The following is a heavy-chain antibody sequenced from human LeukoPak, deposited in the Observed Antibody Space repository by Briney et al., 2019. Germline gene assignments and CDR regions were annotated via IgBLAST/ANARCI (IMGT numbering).Heavy chain of an antibody. CDR1: GFTFSSYS. J-gene: IGHJ3*02. Sequence: GGSLRLSCAASGFTFSSYSMNWVRQAPGKGLEWVSPISSSSSYIYYADSVKGRFTISRDNAKNSLYLQMNSLRAEDTAVYYCARGIVVVLRDAFDIWGQGTMVTVSS. CDR3: ARGIVVVLRDAFDI. CDR2: ISSSSSYI. V-gene: IGHV3-21*01. D-gene: IGHD3-22*01.